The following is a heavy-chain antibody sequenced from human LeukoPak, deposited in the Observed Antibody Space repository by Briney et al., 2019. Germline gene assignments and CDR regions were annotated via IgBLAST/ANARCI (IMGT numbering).Heavy chain of an antibody. CDR3: TIHYDSSGYYYGTDAPNSFDY. CDR1: GFTFSSAW. J-gene: IGHJ4*02. Sequence: GSLRLSCAVSGFTFSSAWMSWVRQAPGPGLEWGGRMKSQAEGATTDYAAPVKDRFTISRDDSKNTLYLQTDSLKTEDTAVYYCTIHYDSSGYYYGTDAPNSFDYWGQGTLVAVSS. D-gene: IGHD3-22*01. CDR2: MKSQAEGATT. V-gene: IGHV3-15*01.